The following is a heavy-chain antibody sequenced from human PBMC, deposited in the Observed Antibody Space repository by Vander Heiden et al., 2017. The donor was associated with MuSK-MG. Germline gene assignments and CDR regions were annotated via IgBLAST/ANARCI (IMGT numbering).Heavy chain of an antibody. J-gene: IGHJ3*02. D-gene: IGHD6-19*01. CDR1: GFTLSNYA. V-gene: IGHV3-33*03. Sequence: QVQLVESGGGVVQPGRSLRLSCAASGFTLSNYAMHWVRQAPGKGLEWVAVMWSDGSNTYYADSVKGRFTISRDTSKNTLDLQMSRLTVEDTAIYYCAKEPQQSLGAFDIRGQGTMVTVS. CDR2: MWSDGSNT. CDR3: AKEPQQSLGAFDI.